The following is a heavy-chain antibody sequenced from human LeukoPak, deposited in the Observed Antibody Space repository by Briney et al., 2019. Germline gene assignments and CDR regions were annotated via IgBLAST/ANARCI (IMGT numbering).Heavy chain of an antibody. Sequence: ASVKVSCKASGYTFTSYGISWVRQAPGQGLEWMGWISAYNGNTNYAQKLQGRVTMTTDTSTSTAYMELRSLRSDDTAVYYCARVIAARLGGYYYYYMDVWGKGTTVTVCS. CDR2: ISAYNGNT. D-gene: IGHD6-6*01. V-gene: IGHV1-18*01. CDR3: ARVIAARLGGYYYYYMDV. J-gene: IGHJ6*03. CDR1: GYTFTSYG.